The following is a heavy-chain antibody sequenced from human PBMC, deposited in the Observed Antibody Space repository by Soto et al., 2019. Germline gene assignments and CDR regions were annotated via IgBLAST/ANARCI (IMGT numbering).Heavy chain of an antibody. CDR1: GFTFGDYA. CDR3: TRKVSVARRYFDY. D-gene: IGHD2-15*01. J-gene: IGHJ4*02. Sequence: GGSLRLSCTASGFTFGDYAMSWFRQAPGKGLKWVGFIRSKAYGGTTEYAASVKGRFTISRDDSKSIAYLQMNSLKTEDTAVYYCTRKVSVARRYFDYWGQGTPVTVSS. V-gene: IGHV3-49*03. CDR2: IRSKAYGGTT.